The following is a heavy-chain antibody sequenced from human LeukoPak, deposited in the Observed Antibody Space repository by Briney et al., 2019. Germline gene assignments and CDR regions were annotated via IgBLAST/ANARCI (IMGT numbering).Heavy chain of an antibody. CDR1: GYTFTSYY. V-gene: IGHV1-69*13. CDR2: INPIFGTA. Sequence: GASVKVSCKASGYTFTSYYMHWVRQAPGQGLEWMGLINPIFGTANYAQKFQGRVTITADESTSTAYMELSSLRSEDTAVYYCARSVEMATINYYWGQGTLVTVSS. J-gene: IGHJ4*02. CDR3: ARSVEMATINYY. D-gene: IGHD5-24*01.